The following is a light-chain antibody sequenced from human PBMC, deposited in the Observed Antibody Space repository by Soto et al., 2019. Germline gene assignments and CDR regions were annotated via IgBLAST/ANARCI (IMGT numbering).Light chain of an antibody. V-gene: IGLV2-18*01. CDR2: EVN. CDR3: SLYTTSSTFV. J-gene: IGLJ1*01. CDR1: SSDVGSYNR. Sequence: QSVLTQPPSVSGSPGQSVTISCTGSSSDVGSYNRVSWYQQSPGTAPKLMIYEVNNRPSGVSTRFSGSKSGNTASLTISGLQPEDEADYYCSLYTTSSTFVFGSGTKLPS.